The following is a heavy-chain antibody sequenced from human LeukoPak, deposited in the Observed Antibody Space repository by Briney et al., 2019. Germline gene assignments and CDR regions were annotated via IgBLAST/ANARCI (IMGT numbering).Heavy chain of an antibody. V-gene: IGHV3-30*18. Sequence: GGSLRLSCAASGFTFSSYGMHWVRQAPGKGLEWVAVISYDGSNKYYADSVKGRFTISRDNPKNTLYLQMNSLRAEDTAVYYCAKVLYGGCGMDVWGQGTTVTVSS. J-gene: IGHJ6*02. CDR1: GFTFSSYG. CDR3: AKVLYGGCGMDV. D-gene: IGHD4-23*01. CDR2: ISYDGSNK.